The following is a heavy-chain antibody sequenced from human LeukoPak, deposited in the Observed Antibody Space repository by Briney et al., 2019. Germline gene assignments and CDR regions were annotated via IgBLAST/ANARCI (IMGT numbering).Heavy chain of an antibody. J-gene: IGHJ4*02. D-gene: IGHD5-18*01. CDR2: ISAYNGRT. CDR3: AKGGAMVATIDY. Sequence: GASVKVSCKASGYTFTSYYITWVRQAPGQGLEWVGWISAYNGRTNYAQKFQGRVTMTIDTSTTTAYMDLRSLTSNDTAMYYCAKGGAMVATIDYWGQGTLVTVSS. CDR1: GYTFTSYY. V-gene: IGHV1-18*01.